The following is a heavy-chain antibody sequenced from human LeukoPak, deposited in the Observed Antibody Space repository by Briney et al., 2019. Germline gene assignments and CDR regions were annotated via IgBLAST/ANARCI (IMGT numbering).Heavy chain of an antibody. V-gene: IGHV3-74*01. Sequence: PGGSLRLSCAASGFTFSSYWLHWVRQAPGKGLVWVSRIKGDERSTNYADSVKGRFTISRGNAKNTVYLEMNSLRAEDTAVYYCIRGQLWSYYHDYWGQGTLVTVSS. CDR2: IKGDERST. CDR3: IRGQLWSYYHDY. CDR1: GFTFSSYW. D-gene: IGHD5-18*01. J-gene: IGHJ4*02.